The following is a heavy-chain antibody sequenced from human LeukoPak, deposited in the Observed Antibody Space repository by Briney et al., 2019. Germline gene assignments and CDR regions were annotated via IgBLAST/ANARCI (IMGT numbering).Heavy chain of an antibody. D-gene: IGHD3-10*01. V-gene: IGHV1-2*02. Sequence: ASVKVSCKASGYTFTGYYMHWVRQAPGQGLEWMGWINPNSGGTNYAQKFQGRVTTTRDTSISTAYMELSRLRSDDTAVYYCARDLQYYYGSGSSNWFDPWGQGTLVTVSS. CDR2: INPNSGGT. J-gene: IGHJ5*02. CDR1: GYTFTGYY. CDR3: ARDLQYYYGSGSSNWFDP.